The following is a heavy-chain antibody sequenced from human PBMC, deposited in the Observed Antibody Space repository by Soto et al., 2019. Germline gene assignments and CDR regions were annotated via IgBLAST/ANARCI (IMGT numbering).Heavy chain of an antibody. J-gene: IGHJ4*02. CDR1: GFTFSRHA. D-gene: IGHD6-13*01. Sequence: GGSLRLSCTASGFTFSRHAMTWVRQAPGKGLEWVSGLSDSGGSIYYADSVKGRFTISRDNSMNTLYLQMNTLRAEDTAIYYCAKVSSSWYAGFFDLWGQGILVTVSS. CDR2: LSDSGGSI. V-gene: IGHV3-23*01. CDR3: AKVSSSWYAGFFDL.